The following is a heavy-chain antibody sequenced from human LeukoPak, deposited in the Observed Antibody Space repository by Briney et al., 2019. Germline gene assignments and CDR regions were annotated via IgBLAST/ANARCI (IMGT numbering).Heavy chain of an antibody. CDR2: IYYSGST. CDR1: GGSISSYY. J-gene: IGHJ6*03. Sequence: HPSETLSLTCTVSGGSISSYYWNWIRQPPGKGLEWIGYIYYSGSTNYNPSLKSRVTISVDTSKNQFSLKLSSVTAADTAVYYCATQAGRSGMDVWGKGTTVTVSS. V-gene: IGHV4-59*01. D-gene: IGHD6-19*01. CDR3: ATQAGRSGMDV.